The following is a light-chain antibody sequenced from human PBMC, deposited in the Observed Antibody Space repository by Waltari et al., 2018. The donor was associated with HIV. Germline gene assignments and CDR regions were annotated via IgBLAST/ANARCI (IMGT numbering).Light chain of an antibody. V-gene: IGLV1-51*01. J-gene: IGLJ3*02. CDR3: GTWDRSLGGGV. CDR1: SSTIGTDY. Sequence: QSVFTQPPSLSAAQGQKVAFPCSLSSSTIGTDYVSWYQQFPGSAPKLLIYDNDKRPSGTPDRFSGSKSGTSATLDITGLQTGDGADYYCGTWDRSLGGGVFGGGTKLTVL. CDR2: DND.